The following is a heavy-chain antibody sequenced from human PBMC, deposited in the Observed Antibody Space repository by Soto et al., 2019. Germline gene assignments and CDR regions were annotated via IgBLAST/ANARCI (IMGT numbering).Heavy chain of an antibody. CDR2: ISYDGSNK. CDR1: GFTLSSYA. J-gene: IGHJ6*02. D-gene: IGHD3-10*01. V-gene: IGHV3-30-3*01. CDR3: ARDGLATPFGYYYGMDV. Sequence: GGTLRLPCAASGFTLSSYAMHWVRQAPGKGLEWVAVISYDGSNKYYADSVKGRFTISRDNSKSTLYLQMNSLRAEDTAVYYCARDGLATPFGYYYGMDVWGQGTTVTVSS.